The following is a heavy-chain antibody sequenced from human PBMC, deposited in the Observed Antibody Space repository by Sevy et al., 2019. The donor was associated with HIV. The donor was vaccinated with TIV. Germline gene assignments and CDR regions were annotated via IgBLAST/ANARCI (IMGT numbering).Heavy chain of an antibody. Sequence: SETLSLTCTVSGASVSSVSNYWIWIRQPPGKGLEWMGYISDSGSTNYNPSLKRRVTISVDMSKNQFSLNLTSMTAADTAVYYCAGGPRYSYQFYGMDVWGQGTTVTVSS. D-gene: IGHD5-18*01. CDR1: GASVSSVSNY. CDR3: AGGPRYSYQFYGMDV. CDR2: ISDSGST. V-gene: IGHV4-61*01. J-gene: IGHJ6*02.